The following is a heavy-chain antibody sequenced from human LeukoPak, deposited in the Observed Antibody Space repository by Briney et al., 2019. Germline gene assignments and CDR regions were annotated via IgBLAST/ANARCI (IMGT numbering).Heavy chain of an antibody. J-gene: IGHJ4*02. V-gene: IGHV3-53*01. D-gene: IGHD5-18*01. CDR3: ARIGPEDDTATVTGVFDY. Sequence: GGSLRLSCAASGLTVSSNYMSWVRQAPGRGLEWVSVIYSDGSTYYADSVKDRFTISRDNSKNTLYLQMNSLRAEDTAVYYCARIGPEDDTATVTGVFDYWGQGTLVTVSS. CDR2: IYSDGST. CDR1: GLTVSSNY.